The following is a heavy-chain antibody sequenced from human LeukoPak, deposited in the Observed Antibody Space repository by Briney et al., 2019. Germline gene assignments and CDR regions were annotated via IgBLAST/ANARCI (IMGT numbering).Heavy chain of an antibody. CDR3: AKDPYYYDSRAYSYFDY. V-gene: IGHV3-23*01. Sequence: GGSLRLSCAASGFTFSSYAMSWVRQAPGKGLERVSAISGSGDDTYYADSVKGRFTVSRDNSKNTLYLQMNSLRAEDTAVYYCAKDPYYYDSRAYSYFDYWGQGTLVTVSS. D-gene: IGHD3-22*01. CDR1: GFTFSSYA. J-gene: IGHJ4*02. CDR2: ISGSGDDT.